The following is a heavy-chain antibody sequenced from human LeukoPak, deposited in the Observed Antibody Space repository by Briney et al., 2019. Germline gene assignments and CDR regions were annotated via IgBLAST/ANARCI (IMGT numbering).Heavy chain of an antibody. CDR3: ARGWWFGELLSSESYYFDY. J-gene: IGHJ4*02. D-gene: IGHD3-10*01. CDR2: IKQDETEK. V-gene: IGHV3-7*01. Sequence: GGSLRLSCAASGFTFSHYWMTWVRQAPGKGLEWVANIKQDETEKFYLGSVKGRFTISRDNSKNTLYLQMNSLRAEDTAVYYCARGWWFGELLSSESYYFDYWGQGTLVTVSS. CDR1: GFTFSHYW.